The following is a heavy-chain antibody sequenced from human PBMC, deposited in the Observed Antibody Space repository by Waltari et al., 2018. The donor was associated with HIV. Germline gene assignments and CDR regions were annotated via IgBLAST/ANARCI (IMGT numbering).Heavy chain of an antibody. CDR2: ISYDGSNK. J-gene: IGHJ4*02. CDR3: AKDRGGYSYIFDF. V-gene: IGHV3-30*18. D-gene: IGHD5-18*01. CDR1: GFTFSTFG. Sequence: QVTLVESGGGVVQPGRSLRPSCAASGFTFSTFGITWFRPAPGKGLEWVAVISYDGSNKYYADSVKGRFTISRDNSKNTLYLQMNSLRAEDTAVYYCAKDRGGYSYIFDFWGQGTLVTVSS.